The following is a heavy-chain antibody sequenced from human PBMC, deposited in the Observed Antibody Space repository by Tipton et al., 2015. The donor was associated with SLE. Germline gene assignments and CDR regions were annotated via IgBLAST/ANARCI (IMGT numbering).Heavy chain of an antibody. CDR3: AGGPHFWRGYFDF. J-gene: IGHJ4*02. V-gene: IGHV3-9*01. Sequence: SLRLSCAASGFRFDEYAMYWVRQAPGKGLEWVSGLSWNSGDIGYADSVRDRFTISRDNANNSLDPQMNSLTPEDTALYYCAGGPHFWRGYFDFWGQGTLVTVSS. CDR2: LSWNSGDI. CDR1: GFRFDEYA. D-gene: IGHD3-3*02.